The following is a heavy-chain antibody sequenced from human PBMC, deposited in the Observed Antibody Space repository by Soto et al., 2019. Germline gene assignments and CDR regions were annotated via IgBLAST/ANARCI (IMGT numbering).Heavy chain of an antibody. CDR1: GYSFTSYL. V-gene: IGHV5-10-1*01. D-gene: IGHD3-16*01. Sequence: GESLKISCKGSGYSFTSYLIRCVRQIPWKGLEWMGRIDPRDSYTKDSPSFQGHVTISADKYISTAYLQWSSLKASDTAMYYCASWGSPAGLYYGMDFWGQGTTVIVSS. CDR2: IDPRDSYT. CDR3: ASWGSPAGLYYGMDF. J-gene: IGHJ6*01.